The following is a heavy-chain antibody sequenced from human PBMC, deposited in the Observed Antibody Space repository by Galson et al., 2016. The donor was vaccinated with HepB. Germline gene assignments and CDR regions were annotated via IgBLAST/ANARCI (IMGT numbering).Heavy chain of an antibody. V-gene: IGHV3-7*01. Sequence: SLRLSCAVSGFTFSNYWMTWVRQAPGKGLEWVANIKQDGNEKNYADSVKGRFTISRGNARNSVYLQMNSVRAEDTAMYYCARGGSESDYWGQGTLVTVSS. CDR1: GFTFSNYW. CDR2: IKQDGNEK. J-gene: IGHJ4*02. CDR3: ARGGSESDY.